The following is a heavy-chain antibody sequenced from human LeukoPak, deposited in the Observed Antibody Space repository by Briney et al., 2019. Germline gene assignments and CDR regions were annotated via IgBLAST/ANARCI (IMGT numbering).Heavy chain of an antibody. CDR3: ARGKRGYSYGRYYYYYYYMDV. CDR2: INHSGST. Sequence: SETLSLTCAVYGGSFSGYYWSWIRQPPGKGLEWIGEINHSGSTNYNPSLKSRVTISVDTSKNQFSLKLSSVTAADTAVYYCARGKRGYSYGRYYYYYYYMDVWGKGTTVTVSS. V-gene: IGHV4-34*01. CDR1: GGSFSGYY. J-gene: IGHJ6*03. D-gene: IGHD5-18*01.